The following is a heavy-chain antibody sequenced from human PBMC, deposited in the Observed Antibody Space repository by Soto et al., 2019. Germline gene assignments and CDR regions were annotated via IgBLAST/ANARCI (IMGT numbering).Heavy chain of an antibody. CDR3: ARYYYDSSGYDGMAV. D-gene: IGHD3-22*01. CDR2: ISDSGSNT. V-gene: IGHV3-48*02. CDR1: GFKISSSS. Sequence: EVQLVESGGGLVQPGGSLRLSCGASGFKISSSSMNWVRQAPGRGLEWVAYISDSGSNTLYADSVKRRFTVSRDTAKNSLYLQMSGLRDEDRAVYYCARYYYDSSGYDGMAVWGQGTTVTVSS. J-gene: IGHJ6*02.